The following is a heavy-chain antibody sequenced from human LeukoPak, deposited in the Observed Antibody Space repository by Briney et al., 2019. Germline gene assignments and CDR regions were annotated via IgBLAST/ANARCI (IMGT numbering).Heavy chain of an antibody. CDR1: GGSISSISYY. CDR3: ARGFPSPSNAVDY. D-gene: IGHD4-11*01. CDR2: IYYTGST. V-gene: IGHV4-39*01. Sequence: SETLSLTCTISGGSISSISYYWGWIRQPPGKGLEWIGSIYYTGSTYYNPSLKSRVTVSVDTSKNQFSLNLRSVTAADTAVYYCARGFPSPSNAVDYWGQGTLVTVSS. J-gene: IGHJ4*02.